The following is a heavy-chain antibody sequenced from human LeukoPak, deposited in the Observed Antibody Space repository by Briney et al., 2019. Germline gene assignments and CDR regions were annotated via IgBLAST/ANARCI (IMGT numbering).Heavy chain of an antibody. CDR3: AKVAYYDLLTGSNFDN. CDR2: ISGGGYST. J-gene: IGHJ4*02. Sequence: GGSLRLSCAASGFTFRSYAMSWVRQAPGKGREWVSGISGGGYSTYYADSVKGRFTTSRDNSKSTLYLQMNSLRAEDTAVYYCAKVAYYDLLTGSNFDNWGQGTLVTVSA. V-gene: IGHV3-23*01. D-gene: IGHD3-9*01. CDR1: GFTFRSYA.